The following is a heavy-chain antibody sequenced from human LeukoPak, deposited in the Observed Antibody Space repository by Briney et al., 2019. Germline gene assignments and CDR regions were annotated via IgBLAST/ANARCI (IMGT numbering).Heavy chain of an antibody. V-gene: IGHV5-51*01. CDR3: ARHGKVGATQSWLDY. Sequence: GESLKISCKGSGYSFTTYWIAWVRQVPRRGLESVGIIYPGDSDTRYSPSVQGQVTISADKSISTAYLQWSSLRASDTAIYYCARHGKVGATQSWLDYWGQGTLVTVSS. D-gene: IGHD1-26*01. J-gene: IGHJ4*02. CDR1: GYSFTTYW. CDR2: IYPGDSDT.